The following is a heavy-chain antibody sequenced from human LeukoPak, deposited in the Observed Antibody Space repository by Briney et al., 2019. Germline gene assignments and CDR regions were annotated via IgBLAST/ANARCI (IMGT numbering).Heavy chain of an antibody. CDR2: IVVGSGNT. J-gene: IGHJ3*02. CDR3: AADLITMVRGVDDAFDI. Sequence: SVTVSCKASGFTFTSSAVQWVRQARRQRLEWIGWIVVGSGNTNYAQKFQERVTITRDMSTSTAYMELSSLRSEDTAVYYCAADLITMVRGVDDAFDIWGQGTMVTVSS. CDR1: GFTFTSSA. D-gene: IGHD3-10*01. V-gene: IGHV1-58*01.